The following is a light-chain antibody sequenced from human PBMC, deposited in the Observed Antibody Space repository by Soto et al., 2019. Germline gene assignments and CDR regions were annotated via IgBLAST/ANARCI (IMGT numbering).Light chain of an antibody. J-gene: IGLJ2*01. CDR1: SSDVGDYKS. V-gene: IGLV2-14*01. CDR2: AVS. Sequence: QSVLTQPASVSGSPGQSIAISCSGTSSDVGDYKSVSWYQHHPGKVPKLVIFAVSNRPSGVSNRFAGSKSGNTASLTISGLQAEDEAAYDWSSYINTNAIRFAGGTKLTVL. CDR3: SSYINTNAIR.